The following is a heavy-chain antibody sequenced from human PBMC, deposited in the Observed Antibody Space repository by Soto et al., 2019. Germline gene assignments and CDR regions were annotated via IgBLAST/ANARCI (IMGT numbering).Heavy chain of an antibody. V-gene: IGHV6-1*01. CDR1: GDSVSSNSAV. CDR3: VRLVGNSWLDH. CDR2: TYYRSQWHY. J-gene: IGHJ4*02. Sequence: PSQALSLTCAISGDSVSSNSAVWNWIRQSPSRGLEWLGRTYYRSQWHYEYAVFVQSRISIDPDTSKNQFSLQLNSVTPEDTAVYYCVRLVGNSWLDHWGQGTLVTVSS. D-gene: IGHD3-9*01.